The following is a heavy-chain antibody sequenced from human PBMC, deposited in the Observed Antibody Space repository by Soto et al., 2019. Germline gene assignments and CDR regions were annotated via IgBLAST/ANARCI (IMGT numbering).Heavy chain of an antibody. D-gene: IGHD3-9*01. CDR2: IIPILGIA. CDR3: ARGTPSSYYDILTGYYRSWFDP. Sequence: SVKVSCKASGGTFSSYTISWVRQAPGQGLEWMGRIIPILGIANYAQKFQGRVTITADKSTSTAYMELSSLRSEDTAVYYCARGTPSSYYDILTGYYRSWFDPWGQGTLVTVSS. J-gene: IGHJ5*02. CDR1: GGTFSSYT. V-gene: IGHV1-69*02.